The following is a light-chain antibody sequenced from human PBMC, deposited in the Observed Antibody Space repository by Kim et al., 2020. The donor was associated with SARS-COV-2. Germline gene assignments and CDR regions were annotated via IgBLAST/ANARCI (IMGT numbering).Light chain of an antibody. J-gene: IGLJ3*02. CDR1: SSNNGAGYD. Sequence: QRVTVSCAGSSSNNGAGYDVHWYQQLPGTAPKLLIYGNSNRPSGVPDRFSGSKSGTSASLAITGLQAEDEADYYCQSYDSSLSGSVFGGGTQLTVL. CDR2: GNS. V-gene: IGLV1-40*01. CDR3: QSYDSSLSGSV.